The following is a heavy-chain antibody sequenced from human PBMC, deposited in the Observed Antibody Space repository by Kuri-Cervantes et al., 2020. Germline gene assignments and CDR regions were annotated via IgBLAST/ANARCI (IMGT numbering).Heavy chain of an antibody. Sequence: GESLKISCAASGFTFSDYYMSWIRQAPGKGLEWVSYISNSGSTIYYADSVKGRFTISRDNSKNTLYLQMNSLRAEDTAVYYCARDRDCSSGSCYLDAFDIWGQGTLVTVSS. CDR3: ARDRDCSSGSCYLDAFDI. V-gene: IGHV3-11*04. CDR1: GFTFSDYY. CDR2: ISNSGSTI. J-gene: IGHJ3*02. D-gene: IGHD2-15*01.